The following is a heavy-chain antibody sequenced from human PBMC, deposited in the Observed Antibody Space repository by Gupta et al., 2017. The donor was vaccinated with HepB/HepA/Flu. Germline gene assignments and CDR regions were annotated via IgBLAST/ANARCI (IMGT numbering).Heavy chain of an antibody. CDR1: GFTFSSYS. J-gene: IGHJ3*02. V-gene: IGHV3-21*01. Sequence: EVQLVESGGGLVKPGGSLRLSCAASGFTFSSYSMNWVRQAPGKGLEWVSSISSSSSYIYYADSVKGRFTISRDNAKNSLYLQMNSLRAEDTAVYYCARDQGGDYYDSSGGAHAFDIWGQGTMVTVSS. CDR3: ARDQGGDYYDSSGGAHAFDI. D-gene: IGHD3-22*01. CDR2: ISSSSSYI.